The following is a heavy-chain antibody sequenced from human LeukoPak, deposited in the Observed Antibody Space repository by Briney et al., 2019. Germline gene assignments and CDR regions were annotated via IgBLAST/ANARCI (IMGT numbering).Heavy chain of an antibody. J-gene: IGHJ3*02. CDR1: GGSFSGYY. D-gene: IGHD4-17*01. Sequence: SETLSLTCAVYGGSFSGYYWSWIRQPPGKGLEWIGEINHSGSTNYNPSLKSRVTISVDTSKNQFSLKLSFVTAADTAVYYCARHLHGDYRGDAFDIWGQGTMVTVSS. CDR3: ARHLHGDYRGDAFDI. CDR2: INHSGST. V-gene: IGHV4-34*01.